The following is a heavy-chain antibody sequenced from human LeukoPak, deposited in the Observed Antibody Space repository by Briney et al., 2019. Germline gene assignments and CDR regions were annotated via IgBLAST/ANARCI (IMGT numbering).Heavy chain of an antibody. V-gene: IGHV3-66*01. CDR2: IYSSGST. D-gene: IGHD3-10*01. J-gene: IGHJ4*02. Sequence: QTGGSLRLSCAASGFTVSSNYMSWVRQAPGKGLEWVSVIYSSGSTYYADSVKGRFTISRDNSKNTLYLQMNSLRAEDTAVYYCARDSSMVPFDYWGQGTLVTVPS. CDR3: ARDSSMVPFDY. CDR1: GFTVSSNY.